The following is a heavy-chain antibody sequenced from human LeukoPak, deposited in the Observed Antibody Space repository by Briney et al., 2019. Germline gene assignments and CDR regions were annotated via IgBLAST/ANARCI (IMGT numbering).Heavy chain of an antibody. Sequence: KPGGSLRLSCAASGFTFSNYRMNWVRQAPGKGLEWVSSIGSSSSYIYYADSVKGRFTISRDNAKNSLYLQMNSLRAEDTAVYYCARDFSSAAFDYWGQGTLVTVSS. J-gene: IGHJ4*02. CDR2: IGSSSSYI. CDR1: GFTFSNYR. D-gene: IGHD2-2*01. CDR3: ARDFSSAAFDY. V-gene: IGHV3-21*01.